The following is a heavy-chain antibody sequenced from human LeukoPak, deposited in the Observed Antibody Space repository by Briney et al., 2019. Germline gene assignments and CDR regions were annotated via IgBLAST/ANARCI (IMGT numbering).Heavy chain of an antibody. D-gene: IGHD3-3*01. J-gene: IGHJ1*01. V-gene: IGHV1-18*01. CDR1: GYTFTSYG. Sequence: ASVKVSCKASGYTFTSYGISWVRQAPGQGLEWMGWISAYNGNTNYAQKLQGRVTMTTDTSTSTAYMELRSLRSDDTAVYYCARRVLVSGYLYFQHWGQGTLVTVSS. CDR2: ISAYNGNT. CDR3: ARRVLVSGYLYFQH.